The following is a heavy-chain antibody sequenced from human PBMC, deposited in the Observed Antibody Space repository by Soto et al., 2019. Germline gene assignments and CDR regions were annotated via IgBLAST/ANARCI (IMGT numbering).Heavy chain of an antibody. D-gene: IGHD5-18*01. CDR1: GFTFDDYA. J-gene: IGHJ4*02. Sequence: EVQLEESGGALVQPGRSLRLSCATSGFTFDDYAMYWVRQVLGKGLEWVSRISWNSGNIGYAASVKGRFTSSRDNAENALCLQMNSLRPEDTALYYCVRSKGGYSYGTPFDYWGQGTLVTVSS. V-gene: IGHV3-9*01. CDR2: ISWNSGNI. CDR3: VRSKGGYSYGTPFDY.